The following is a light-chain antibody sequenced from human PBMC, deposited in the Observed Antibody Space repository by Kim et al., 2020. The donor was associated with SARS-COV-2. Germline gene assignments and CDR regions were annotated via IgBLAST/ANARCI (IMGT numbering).Light chain of an antibody. CDR2: GAS. CDR1: QSVSSSY. J-gene: IGKJ2*01. V-gene: IGKV3-20*01. Sequence: EIVLTQSPGTLSLSPGERATLSCRASQSVSSSYLAWYQQKPGQAPRLLSYGASSSATGIPDRFSGSGSGTDFTHTISRLEPEDFAVYYCEQYGSSPVYSFGQGTEVEI. CDR3: EQYGSSPVYS.